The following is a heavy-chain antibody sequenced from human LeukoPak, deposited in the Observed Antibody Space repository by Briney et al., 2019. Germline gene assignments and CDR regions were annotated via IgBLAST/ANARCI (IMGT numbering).Heavy chain of an antibody. CDR3: ARLTTKRWLYGPLDF. Sequence: ASETLSLTCAVYGGSFSGYYWSWIRQPPGKGLEWIGEINHSGSTNYNPSLKSRVTISVDTSKNQFSLKLSSVTAADTAVYYCARLTTKRWLYGPLDFWGRGTLVTVSS. V-gene: IGHV4-34*01. J-gene: IGHJ2*01. D-gene: IGHD6-19*01. CDR1: GGSFSGYY. CDR2: INHSGST.